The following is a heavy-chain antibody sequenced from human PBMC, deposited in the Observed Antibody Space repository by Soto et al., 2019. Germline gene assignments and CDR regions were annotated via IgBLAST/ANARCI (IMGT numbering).Heavy chain of an antibody. CDR2: ISGSDGST. D-gene: IGHD6-13*01. V-gene: IGHV3-23*01. CDR3: ARRSSSWYFDY. J-gene: IGHJ4*02. Sequence: EVQLLESGGGLVQPGGSLRLSCAASGFTFSSYAMNWVRQAPGKGLEWVSVISGSDGSTYYADSVKGRFTSSRDNSKNTLNLQINSLRAEDTAVYYCARRSSSWYFDYWGQGTLVTVSS. CDR1: GFTFSSYA.